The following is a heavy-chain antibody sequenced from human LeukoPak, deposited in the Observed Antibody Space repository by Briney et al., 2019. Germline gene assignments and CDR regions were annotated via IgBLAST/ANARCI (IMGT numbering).Heavy chain of an antibody. D-gene: IGHD5-24*01. V-gene: IGHV3-23*01. CDR3: AKGATIGTLIKNWSDP. CDR2: ISGRGENT. J-gene: IGHJ5*02. CDR1: GFTFDIYA. Sequence: PGGSLRLSCAASGFTFDIYAMSWVRQAPGVGLEWVSAISGRGENTYYADSVKGRFAISRDNSKNTLYLQVNSLRAEDSAVYYCAKGATIGTLIKNWSDPWGQGTLVTVSS.